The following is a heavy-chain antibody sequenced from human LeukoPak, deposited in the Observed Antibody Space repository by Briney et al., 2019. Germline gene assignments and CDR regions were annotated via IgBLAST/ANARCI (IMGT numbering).Heavy chain of an antibody. CDR3: ARDGGIAVAGTDFDY. CDR1: GFTFSSYS. V-gene: IGHV3-30*03. CDR2: ISYDGSNK. Sequence: GGSLRLSCAASGFTFSSYSMNWVRQAPGKGLEWVAVISYDGSNKYYADSVKGRFTISRDNSKNTLYLQMNSLRAEDTAVYYCARDGGIAVAGTDFDYWGQGTLVTVSS. J-gene: IGHJ4*02. D-gene: IGHD6-19*01.